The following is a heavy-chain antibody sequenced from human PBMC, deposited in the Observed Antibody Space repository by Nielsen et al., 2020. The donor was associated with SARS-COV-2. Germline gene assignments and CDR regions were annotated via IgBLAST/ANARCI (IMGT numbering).Heavy chain of an antibody. V-gene: IGHV3-23*01. CDR3: VRERGGTIVGLVIGFDY. CDR1: GFTFSNHA. D-gene: IGHD2-15*01. J-gene: IGHJ4*02. Sequence: GGSLRLSCAASGFTFSNHAMSWVPQAAGKGLAWVAGIGGRGDDAYYADSVNGRFSISRDSSTSTLFLQMNSLRVDDTALYYCVRERGGTIVGLVIGFDYWGQGTLVTVSS. CDR2: IGGRGDDA.